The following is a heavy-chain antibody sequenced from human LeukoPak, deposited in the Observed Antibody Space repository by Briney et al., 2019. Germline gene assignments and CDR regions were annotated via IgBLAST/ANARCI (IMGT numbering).Heavy chain of an antibody. CDR1: GFTFDDYA. J-gene: IGHJ4*02. V-gene: IGHV3-9*01. Sequence: PGRPLRLSCAASGFTFDDYAMHWVRQAPGKGLEWVSGISWNSGSIGYADSVKGRLTISRDNAKNSLYLQMNSLRAEDTALYYCAKETSAGYFDYWGQGTLVTVSS. CDR2: ISWNSGSI. CDR3: AKETSAGYFDY. D-gene: IGHD2-2*01.